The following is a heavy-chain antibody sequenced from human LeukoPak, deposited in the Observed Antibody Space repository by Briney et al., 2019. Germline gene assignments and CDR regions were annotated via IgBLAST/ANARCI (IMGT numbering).Heavy chain of an antibody. V-gene: IGHV3-66*01. CDR1: GFTFSDYA. J-gene: IGHJ3*02. Sequence: GGSLRLSCVASGFTFSDYAMTWVRQAPGEGLDWVSVIYSGGTTYYADSVKGRFTMSRDNSKNTLYLQMNNLRAEDTAVYYCARGRDGDPAFDIWGQGTMVTVSS. CDR3: ARGRDGDPAFDI. CDR2: IYSGGTT. D-gene: IGHD5-24*01.